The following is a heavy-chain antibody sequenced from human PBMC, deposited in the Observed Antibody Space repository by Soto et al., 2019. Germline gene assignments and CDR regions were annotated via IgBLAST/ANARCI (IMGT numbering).Heavy chain of an antibody. J-gene: IGHJ6*02. Sequence: AGGSLRLSCAASGFTFSSYGMHWVRQAPGKGLEWVADIWYDGSNKYYADSVKGRFTISRDNSKNTLYLQMNSLRAEDTAVYYCARGDYYDSSGYYPYYYGMDVWGQGTTVTVSS. D-gene: IGHD3-22*01. CDR1: GFTFSSYG. CDR2: IWYDGSNK. CDR3: ARGDYYDSSGYYPYYYGMDV. V-gene: IGHV3-33*01.